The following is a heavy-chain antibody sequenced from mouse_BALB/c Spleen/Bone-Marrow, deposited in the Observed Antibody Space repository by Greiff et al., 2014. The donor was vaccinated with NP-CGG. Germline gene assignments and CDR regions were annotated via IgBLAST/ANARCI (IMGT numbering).Heavy chain of an antibody. CDR2: IDPSDSET. Sequence: QVQLQQSGAELVRPGTPVKLSCEASGYTFTSYWMNRVKQRPGRGLEWIGRIDPSDSETHYNQKFKDKATLTVDKSSSTAYIQLSSLTSEDSAVYYCARWGAYFDYWGQGTTLTVSS. CDR3: ARWGAYFDY. V-gene: IGHV1-61*01. CDR1: GYTFTSYW. J-gene: IGHJ2*01.